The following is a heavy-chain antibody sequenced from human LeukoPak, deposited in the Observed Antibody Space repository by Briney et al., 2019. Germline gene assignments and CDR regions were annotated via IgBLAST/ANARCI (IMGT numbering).Heavy chain of an antibody. CDR2: IIPIFGTA. CDR1: GGTFSSYA. CDR3: AREGGAAALGNNWFDP. D-gene: IGHD6-13*01. J-gene: IGHJ5*02. V-gene: IGHV1-69*13. Sequence: SVKVSCKASGGTFSSYAISWVRQTPGQGLEWMGGIIPIFGTANYAQKFQGRVTITADESTSTAYMELSSLRSEDTAVYYCAREGGAAALGNNWFDPWGQGTLVTVSS.